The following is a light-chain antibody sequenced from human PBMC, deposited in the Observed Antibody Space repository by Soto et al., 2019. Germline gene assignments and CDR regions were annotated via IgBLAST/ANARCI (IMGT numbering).Light chain of an antibody. CDR3: KSYAGSNTYV. CDR1: KNDIGVYDF. V-gene: IGLV2-8*01. Sequence: QSALTQPPSASGSPGQSVTISCTGTKNDIGVYDFVSWYQHHPGKAPRLIIYEVVQRPSGVPDRFSGSKSGNTASLTVSGLQAADEPDYFCKSYAGSNTYVFGSGTKVTV. J-gene: IGLJ1*01. CDR2: EVV.